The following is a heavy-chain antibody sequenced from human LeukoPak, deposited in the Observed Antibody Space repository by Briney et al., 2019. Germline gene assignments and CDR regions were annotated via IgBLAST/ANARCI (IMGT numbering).Heavy chain of an antibody. CDR3: ARGSGVGWFDP. Sequence: SETLSLTCTVSGGSLSSYYWSWIRQPPGKGLEWIGYIYYSGSTNYNPSLKSRVTISVDTSKNQFSLKLSSVTAAGTAVYYCARGSGVGWFDPWGQGTLVTVSS. J-gene: IGHJ5*02. D-gene: IGHD1-26*01. CDR2: IYYSGST. CDR1: GGSLSSYY. V-gene: IGHV4-59*01.